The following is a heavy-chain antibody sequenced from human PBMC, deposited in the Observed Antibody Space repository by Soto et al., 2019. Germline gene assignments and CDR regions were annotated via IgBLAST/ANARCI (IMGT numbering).Heavy chain of an antibody. V-gene: IGHV3-23*01. Sequence: VGSLRLSCAASGFTFSSYAMSWVRQAPAKGLEWVSAISGSGGSTYYADSVKGRFTISRDNSKNTLYLQMNSLRAEDTAVYYCAKTIYSSGDCSSTSCYRFRGPFDYWGQGTLVTVSS. J-gene: IGHJ4*02. CDR1: GFTFSSYA. D-gene: IGHD2-2*02. CDR2: ISGSGGST. CDR3: AKTIYSSGDCSSTSCYRFRGPFDY.